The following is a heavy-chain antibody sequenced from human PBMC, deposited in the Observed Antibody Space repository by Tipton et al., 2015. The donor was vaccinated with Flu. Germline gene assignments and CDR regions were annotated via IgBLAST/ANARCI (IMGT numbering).Heavy chain of an antibody. CDR3: ARMRARDCTLGVCYLWWFDL. J-gene: IGHJ2*01. CDR2: IYNSGAT. V-gene: IGHV4-61*08. D-gene: IGHD2-8*01. CDR1: GGSVSNGGYY. Sequence: TLSLTCSVSGGSVSNGGYYWTWIRQPPGKGLEYIGRIYNSGATNYNPSLKSRLTISLDTSQNQFSLRLTSVTAADTAVYYCARMRARDCTLGVCYLWWFDLWGRGTLVTVSS.